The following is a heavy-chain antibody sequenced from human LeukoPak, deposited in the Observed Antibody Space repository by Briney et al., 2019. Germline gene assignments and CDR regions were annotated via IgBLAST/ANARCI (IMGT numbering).Heavy chain of an antibody. CDR2: LYDSGST. J-gene: IGHJ4*02. V-gene: IGHV4-39*07. Sequence: SETLSLTCTVSGGSISSSSYYWDWIRQPPGKGLEWIGNLYDSGSTHYNPSLKSRVTISVDTSKNQFSLKLSSVTAADTAVYYCARGPHTGVNYYDSSGYYYWGQGTLVTVSS. D-gene: IGHD3-22*01. CDR1: GGSISSSSYY. CDR3: ARGPHTGVNYYDSSGYYY.